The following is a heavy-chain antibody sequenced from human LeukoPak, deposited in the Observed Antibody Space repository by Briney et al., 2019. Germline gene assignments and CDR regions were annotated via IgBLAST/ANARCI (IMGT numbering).Heavy chain of an antibody. Sequence: PGGSLRLSCAASGFTVSSNYMSWVRQAPGKGLEWVSVIYSGGNTYYADSVKGRFTISRDNAKNTLYLQMNSLRAEDTAVYYCARTNYYYYYGMDVWGKGTTVTVSS. J-gene: IGHJ6*04. CDR3: ARTNYYYYYGMDV. V-gene: IGHV3-53*01. CDR1: GFTVSSNY. CDR2: IYSGGNT.